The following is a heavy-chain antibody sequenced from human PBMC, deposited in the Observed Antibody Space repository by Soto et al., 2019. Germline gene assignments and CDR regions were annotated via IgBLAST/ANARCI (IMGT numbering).Heavy chain of an antibody. Sequence: GSALRISCAASGFTFSSCSMNWVRQGPGKGLGWVSRIDTAGSNVRYADSVKGRFTISRDNAKNTLYLQMNSLRAEDTAVYYCTRVGGSVSGMDVWGQGTTVTVSS. J-gene: IGHJ6*02. V-gene: IGHV3-74*01. CDR1: GFTFSSCS. CDR2: IDTAGSNV. D-gene: IGHD1-26*01. CDR3: TRVGGSVSGMDV.